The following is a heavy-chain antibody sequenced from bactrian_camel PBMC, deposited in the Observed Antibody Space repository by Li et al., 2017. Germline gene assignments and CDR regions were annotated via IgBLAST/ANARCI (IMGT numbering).Heavy chain of an antibody. CDR1: GNTAT. D-gene: IGHD4*01. CDR3: AANSVCLPAVIATVDSVCEYNY. CDR2: IDSDGET. J-gene: IGHJ4*01. Sequence: VQLVESGGGSVQAGEFLRLSCAASGNTATIGWFRQAPGKLREAVAAIDSDGETAYAASIKGRFTVSKDNAKNTLYLQMDSLKPEDQAMYYCAANSVCLPAVIATVDSVCEYNYSGQGTQVTVSS. V-gene: IGHV3S53*01.